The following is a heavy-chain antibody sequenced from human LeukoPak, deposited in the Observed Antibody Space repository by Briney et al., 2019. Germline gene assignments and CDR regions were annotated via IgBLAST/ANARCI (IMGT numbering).Heavy chain of an antibody. CDR1: GYTFTSYD. Sequence: GASVKVSCKASGYTFTSYDINWVRQATGQGLEWMGWMNPNSGNTGYAQKFQGRVTMTRNTSISTAYMEQSSLRSEDTAVYYCARGYRYVWGSYRPRSPYYFDYWGQGTLVTVSS. J-gene: IGHJ4*02. CDR2: MNPNSGNT. CDR3: ARGYRYVWGSYRPRSPYYFDY. D-gene: IGHD3-16*02. V-gene: IGHV1-8*01.